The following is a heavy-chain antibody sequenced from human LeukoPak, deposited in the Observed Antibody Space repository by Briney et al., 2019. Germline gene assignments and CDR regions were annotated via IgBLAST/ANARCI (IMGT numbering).Heavy chain of an antibody. CDR3: ARRLLWFGELHENYYYMDV. J-gene: IGHJ6*03. CDR2: ISSSGSTI. CDR1: GFTFSSHG. D-gene: IGHD3-10*01. V-gene: IGHV3-48*04. Sequence: PGGSLRLSCAASGFTFSSHGMNWVRQAPGKGLEWVSYISSSGSTIYYADSVKGRFTISRDNAKNSLYLQMNSLRAEDTAVYYCARRLLWFGELHENYYYMDVWGKGTTVTISS.